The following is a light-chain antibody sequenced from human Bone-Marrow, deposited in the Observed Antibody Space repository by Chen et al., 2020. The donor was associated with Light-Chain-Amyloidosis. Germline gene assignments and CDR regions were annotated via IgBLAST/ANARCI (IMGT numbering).Light chain of an antibody. CDR3: SSYTITSTLV. J-gene: IGLJ1*01. CDR2: EVT. Sequence: QSALPQPASVSRPPGQPLTISRTGTSRNVGGNNQVSWYQHHPDKAPHLMIYEVTNRPSWVPDRFSGSKSANTASLTISGLQTEDEADYFCSSYTITSTLVFGSGTRVTVL. CDR1: SRNVGGNNQ. V-gene: IGLV2-14*01.